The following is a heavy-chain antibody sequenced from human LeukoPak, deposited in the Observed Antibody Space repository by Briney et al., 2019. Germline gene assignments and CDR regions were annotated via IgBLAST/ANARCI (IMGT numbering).Heavy chain of an antibody. CDR3: ASTPPSSGWYPFDY. D-gene: IGHD6-19*01. CDR1: GGTFSSYA. J-gene: IGHJ4*02. Sequence: SVKASCKASGGTFSSYAISWVRQAPGQGLEWMGGIIPIFGTANYAQKFQGRVTITADESTSTAYMELSSLRSEDTAVYYCASTPPSSGWYPFDYWGQGTLVTVSS. CDR2: IIPIFGTA. V-gene: IGHV1-69*13.